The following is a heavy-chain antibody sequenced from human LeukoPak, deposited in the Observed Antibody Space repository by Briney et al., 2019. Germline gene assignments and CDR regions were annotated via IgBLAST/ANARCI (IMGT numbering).Heavy chain of an antibody. CDR2: INPNSGGT. V-gene: IGHV1-2*02. CDR3: AREAVAAARSSGWFDP. Sequence: ASVTVSCKASGYTXTGYYMHWVRQAPGQGLEWMGWINPNSGGTNYAQKFQGRVTMTRDTSISTAYMELSRLRSDDTAVYYCAREAVAAARSSGWFDPWGQGTLVTVSS. CDR1: GYTXTGYY. J-gene: IGHJ5*02. D-gene: IGHD6-13*01.